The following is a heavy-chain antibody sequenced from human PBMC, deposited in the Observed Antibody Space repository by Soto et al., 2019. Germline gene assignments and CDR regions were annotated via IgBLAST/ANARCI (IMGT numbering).Heavy chain of an antibody. CDR1: GYTFTSYG. CDR2: MNPNSGNT. Sequence: ASVKVSCKASGYTFTSYGINWVRQATGQGLEWMGWMNPNSGNTGYAQKFQGRVTMTRNTSISTAYMELSSLRSEDTAVYYCASSDRTGGQHITYAFDIWGQGTMVTVSS. J-gene: IGHJ3*02. D-gene: IGHD3-9*01. V-gene: IGHV1-8*01. CDR3: ASSDRTGGQHITYAFDI.